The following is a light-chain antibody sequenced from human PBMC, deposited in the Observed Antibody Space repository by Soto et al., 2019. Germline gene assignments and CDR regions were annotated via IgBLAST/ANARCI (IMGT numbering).Light chain of an antibody. CDR2: EVS. CDR1: SSDIGDYDY. V-gene: IGLV2-14*01. Sequence: QSALTQPASVSGSVGQSITISCTGSSSDIGDYDYVSWYQQHPGKAPKLMIFEVSNRPSGVSNRFSGPKSGNTASLTISGLQAEDEADYYCSSYAGSNNLYVFGTGTKVTVL. CDR3: SSYAGSNNLYV. J-gene: IGLJ1*01.